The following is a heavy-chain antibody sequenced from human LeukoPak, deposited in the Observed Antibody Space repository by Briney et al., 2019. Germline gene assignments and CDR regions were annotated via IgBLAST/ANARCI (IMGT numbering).Heavy chain of an antibody. Sequence: GGSLRLSCAASGSTFSSYAMSWVRQAPGKGLEWVSAISGSGGSTYYADSVKGRFTISRDNSKNTLYLQMNSLRAEDTAVYYCARGYCSGGSCYHAFDIWGQGTMVTVSS. CDR3: ARGYCSGGSCYHAFDI. J-gene: IGHJ3*02. CDR1: GSTFSSYA. D-gene: IGHD2-15*01. CDR2: ISGSGGST. V-gene: IGHV3-23*01.